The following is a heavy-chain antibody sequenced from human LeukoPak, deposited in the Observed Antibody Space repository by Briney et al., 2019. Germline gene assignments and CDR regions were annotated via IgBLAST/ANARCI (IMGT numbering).Heavy chain of an antibody. V-gene: IGHV4-61*02. Sequence: SQTLSLTCTDSGGSITSGSYYWSWIRQPAGKGLEWIPRIYTSGTTNYNPSLKSRVTISVATSKNQFSLKLSSVNAADTAVYYCARENRRQQWSDYFDYWGQGTLVTVSS. J-gene: IGHJ4*02. CDR2: IYTSGTT. D-gene: IGHD6-19*01. CDR3: ARENRRQQWSDYFDY. CDR1: GGSITSGSYY.